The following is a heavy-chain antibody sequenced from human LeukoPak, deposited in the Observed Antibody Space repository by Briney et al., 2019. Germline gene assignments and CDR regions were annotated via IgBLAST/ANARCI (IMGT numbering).Heavy chain of an antibody. D-gene: IGHD5-12*01. CDR1: GYTFTSSY. Sequence: ASVKVSCKASGYTFTSSYMHWVRQAPGQGLEWMGIINPSGGSTSYAQKFQGRVTMTRDMSTSTVYMELSSLRSEDTAVYYCARLPYTGYDSYWGQGTLVTVSS. V-gene: IGHV1-46*01. J-gene: IGHJ4*02. CDR3: ARLPYTGYDSY. CDR2: INPSGGST.